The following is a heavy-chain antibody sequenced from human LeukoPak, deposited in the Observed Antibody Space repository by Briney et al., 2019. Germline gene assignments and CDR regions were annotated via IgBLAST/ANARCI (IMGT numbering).Heavy chain of an antibody. CDR1: GLTFSRYW. J-gene: IGHJ4*02. D-gene: IGHD2-2*01. V-gene: IGHV3-7*01. Sequence: QAGGSLRLSCAASGLTFSRYWMSWVRQAPGKGLEWVANINQDGSEKYYVDSVKGRFTISRDNGKNSLFLQMNSLRAEDTAVYYCAREGREYKLPLGGYSWGQGTLVTVSS. CDR3: AREGREYKLPLGGYS. CDR2: INQDGSEK.